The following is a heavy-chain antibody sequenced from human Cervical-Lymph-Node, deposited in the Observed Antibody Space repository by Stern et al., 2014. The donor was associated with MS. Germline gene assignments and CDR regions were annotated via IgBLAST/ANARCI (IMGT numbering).Heavy chain of an antibody. D-gene: IGHD3-16*01. CDR1: GGSISSVGYY. Sequence: QVQLQESGPGLVKPSQTLSLTCTVSGGSISSVGYYWTWIRQHPGKGLEWIGYSYHSGSTYYNPSLKSRASISVDTSKNQFSLKVTSVTAADTALYYCARSDRLWGSIDYWGQGTLVTVSS. CDR2: SYHSGST. V-gene: IGHV4-31*03. CDR3: ARSDRLWGSIDY. J-gene: IGHJ4*02.